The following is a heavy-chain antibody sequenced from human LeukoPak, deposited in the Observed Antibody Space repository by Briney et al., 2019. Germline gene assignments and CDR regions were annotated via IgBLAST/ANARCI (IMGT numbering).Heavy chain of an antibody. CDR1: GGSISSNNYY. Sequence: SETLSLTCTVSGGSISSNNYYWGWIRQPPGKGLEWIGSVYFSERTYYNPSLKSRVTISLDTSKNQFSLTVRSVTAADTAVYYCARIYGITTSCFDYWGQGTLVTVSS. D-gene: IGHD5-12*01. V-gene: IGHV4-39*01. CDR2: VYFSERT. J-gene: IGHJ4*02. CDR3: ARIYGITTSCFDY.